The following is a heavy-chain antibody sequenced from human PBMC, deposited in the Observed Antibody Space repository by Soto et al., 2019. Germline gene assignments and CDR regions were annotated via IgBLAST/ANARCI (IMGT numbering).Heavy chain of an antibody. J-gene: IGHJ6*02. V-gene: IGHV5-51*01. CDR3: AIPHPGYCISTSCTNPYYYYGMDV. CDR1: ESTFTNYW. CDR2: INPGNSDA. Sequence: GESLKISCKGSESTFTNYWIGWARQMPGKGLEWVGIINPGNSDARYSPYFQGQVTISADKSISTAYLQWSSLKASDTAMYYCAIPHPGYCISTSCTNPYYYYGMDVWGQGTTVTVSS. D-gene: IGHD2-2*01.